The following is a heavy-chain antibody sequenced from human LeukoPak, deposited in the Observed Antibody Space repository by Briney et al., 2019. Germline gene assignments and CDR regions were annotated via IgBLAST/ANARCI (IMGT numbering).Heavy chain of an antibody. CDR2: IYTSGST. J-gene: IGHJ4*02. D-gene: IGHD4-17*01. CDR1: GGSFSGYY. V-gene: IGHV4-59*10. Sequence: SETLSLTCAVYGGSFSGYYWSWIRQPAGKGLEWIGRIYTSGSTNYNPSLKSRVTMSVDTSKNQFSLKLSSVTAADTAVYYCAGGYYGAPNRLYDYWGQGTLVTVSS. CDR3: AGGYYGAPNRLYDY.